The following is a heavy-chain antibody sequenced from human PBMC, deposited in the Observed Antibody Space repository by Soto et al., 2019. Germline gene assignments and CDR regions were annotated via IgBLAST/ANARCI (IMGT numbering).Heavy chain of an antibody. Sequence: QVQLVESGGGVVQPGRSLRLSSAASGFSFSNYGIHWVRQAPGKGLEWVAFISNDASNKYYADSVKGRFTISRDNSKNTLYLQMNSLRAEDTAIYYCAKSTWFDPWGQGTLVTVSS. CDR2: ISNDASNK. J-gene: IGHJ5*02. CDR3: AKSTWFDP. V-gene: IGHV3-30*18. CDR1: GFSFSNYG.